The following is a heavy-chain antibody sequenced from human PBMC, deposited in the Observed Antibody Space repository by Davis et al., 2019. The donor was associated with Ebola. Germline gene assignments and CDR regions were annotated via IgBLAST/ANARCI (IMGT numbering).Heavy chain of an antibody. CDR3: ARGVGVLVLMVYAIDY. CDR1: GYTFTSYA. Sequence: AASVKVSCKASGYTFTSYAMNLVRQAPGQGLEWMGRINPNSVSTNYAQKFQGRVTMTRDTSISTAYMELSRLRSDDTAVYYCARGVGVLVLMVYAIDYWGQGTLVTVSS. D-gene: IGHD2-8*01. J-gene: IGHJ4*02. V-gene: IGHV1-2*06. CDR2: INPNSVST.